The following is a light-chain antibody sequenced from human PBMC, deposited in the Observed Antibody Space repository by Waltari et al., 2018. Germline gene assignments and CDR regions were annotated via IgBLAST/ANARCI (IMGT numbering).Light chain of an antibody. CDR2: HSS. CDR3: QKYDSRPAT. V-gene: IGKV3-20*01. CDR1: QSVSRY. Sequence: SCRASQSVSRYLAWYQLRPGQAPTLLIYHSSLQATGIPDMFSGNGSGTDFTLTINGLEPQDFALYDWQKYDSRPATFGQGTKVGIK. J-gene: IGKJ1*01.